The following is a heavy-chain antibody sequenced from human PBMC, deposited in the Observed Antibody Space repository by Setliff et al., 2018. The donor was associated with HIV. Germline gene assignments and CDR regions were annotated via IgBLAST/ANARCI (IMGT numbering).Heavy chain of an antibody. V-gene: IGHV4-39*02. CDR2: IYYSGTT. Sequence: SETLSLTCTVSGGSITSSSNYWGWIRQPPGKGLEWIGSIYYSGTTFYNPSLKSRVSISVDTSRNEFSLKLTSVTAADTAVYYCAREFSSSSFDQWGQGTLVTVSS. CDR3: AREFSSSSFDQ. J-gene: IGHJ4*02. D-gene: IGHD6-6*01. CDR1: GGSITSSSNY.